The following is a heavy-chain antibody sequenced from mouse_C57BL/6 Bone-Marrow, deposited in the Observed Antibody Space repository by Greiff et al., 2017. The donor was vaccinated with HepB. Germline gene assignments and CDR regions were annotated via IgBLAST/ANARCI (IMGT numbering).Heavy chain of an antibody. CDR2: IYPSDSET. CDR3: ARGYYWYFDV. V-gene: IGHV1-61*01. J-gene: IGHJ1*03. CDR1: GYTFTSYW. Sequence: QVQLQQPGDELVRPGSSVKLSCKASGYTFTSYWMDWVKQRPGQGLEWIGNIYPSDSETHYNQKFKDKATLTVDKSSSTAYMQLSSLTSEDSAVYYCARGYYWYFDVWGTGTTVTVSS.